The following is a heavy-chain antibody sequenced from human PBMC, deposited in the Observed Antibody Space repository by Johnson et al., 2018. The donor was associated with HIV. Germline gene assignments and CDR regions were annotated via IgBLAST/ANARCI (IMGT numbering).Heavy chain of an antibody. CDR3: AKVRGDFWSGYYGGLNDAFDF. J-gene: IGHJ3*01. D-gene: IGHD3-3*01. CDR1: GCTLRSYG. V-gene: IGHV3-30*06. CDR2: ISYDGSNK. Sequence: QVQLVESGGGVVQPGRSLRLSCAASGCTLRSYGMHRVRQAPGKGLEWVAVISYDGSNKYYADSVKGRFTISRDNSKNTLYLQMNSLRAEDTAVYYFAKVRGDFWSGYYGGLNDAFDFWGQGTMVTVSS.